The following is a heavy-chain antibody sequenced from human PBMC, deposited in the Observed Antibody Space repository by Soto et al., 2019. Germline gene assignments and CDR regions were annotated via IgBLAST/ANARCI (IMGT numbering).Heavy chain of an antibody. CDR2: IWYDGSNK. CDR1: GFTFSSYG. D-gene: IGHD6-13*01. CDR3: ARWGIAAGDY. V-gene: IGHV3-33*01. J-gene: IGHJ4*02. Sequence: QVQLVESGGGVVQPGRSLRLSCAASGFTFSSYGMHWVRQAPGKGLEWVAVIWYDGSNKYYADSVKGRLTISRDNCKNTLYLQTNSLRAEDTAVYYCARWGIAAGDYWGQGTLVSVSS.